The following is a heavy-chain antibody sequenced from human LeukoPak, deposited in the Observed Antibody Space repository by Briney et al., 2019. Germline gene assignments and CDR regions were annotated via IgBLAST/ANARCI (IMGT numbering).Heavy chain of an antibody. Sequence: PGGSLRLSCAASGFTFSSYWMHWVRQAPGKGLVWVSRINTDGSSTSYADSVKGRFTISRDNAKNTLYLQMNCLRAEDTAVYYCARVAVGATAAFDIWGQGTMVTVSS. J-gene: IGHJ3*02. D-gene: IGHD1-26*01. V-gene: IGHV3-74*01. CDR3: ARVAVGATAAFDI. CDR1: GFTFSSYW. CDR2: INTDGSST.